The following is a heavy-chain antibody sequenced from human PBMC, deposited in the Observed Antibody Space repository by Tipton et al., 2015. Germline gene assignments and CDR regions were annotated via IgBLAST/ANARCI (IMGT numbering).Heavy chain of an antibody. Sequence: TLSLTCTVSGGSISTYYWSWIRQPPRQGLEWIGYIYYSGSTNYNPSLESRVTISLDTAKNQFSLKMRSVTSADTAVYYCARDRDVGATNYFDPWGQGTLVTVSS. J-gene: IGHJ5*02. CDR1: GGSISTYY. V-gene: IGHV4-59*01. CDR2: IYYSGST. CDR3: ARDRDVGATNYFDP. D-gene: IGHD1-26*01.